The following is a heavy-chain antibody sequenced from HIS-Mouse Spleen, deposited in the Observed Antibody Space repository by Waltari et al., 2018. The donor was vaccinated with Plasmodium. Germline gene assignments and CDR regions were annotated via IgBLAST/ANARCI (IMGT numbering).Heavy chain of an antibody. CDR3: ARTTYSSSSAKYYYYGMDV. CDR1: GFPLSTSGLG. CDR2: IYWDDDK. V-gene: IGHV2-5*02. D-gene: IGHD6-6*01. J-gene: IGHJ6*02. Sequence: QITLKESGPTLVQPTPPLTLTCTFSGFPLSTSGLGVGWILQPHGKALEWLALIYWDDDKRYSPSLKSRLTITKDTSKNQVVLTMTNMDPVDTATYYCARTTYSSSSAKYYYYGMDVWGQGTTVTVSS.